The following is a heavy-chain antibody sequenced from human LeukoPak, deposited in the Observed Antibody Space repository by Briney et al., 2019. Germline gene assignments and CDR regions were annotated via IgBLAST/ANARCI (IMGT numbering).Heavy chain of an antibody. V-gene: IGHV4-34*01. Sequence: PSETLSLTCAVYGGSFSGYYWSWIRQPPGKGLEWIGEINHSGSTNYNPSLKSRVTISVDTSKNQFSLKLSSVTAADTAVYYCARDPSSIVGGTSVFDPWGQGTLVTVSS. CDR1: GGSFSGYY. CDR3: ARDPSSIVGGTSVFDP. D-gene: IGHD1-26*01. CDR2: INHSGST. J-gene: IGHJ5*02.